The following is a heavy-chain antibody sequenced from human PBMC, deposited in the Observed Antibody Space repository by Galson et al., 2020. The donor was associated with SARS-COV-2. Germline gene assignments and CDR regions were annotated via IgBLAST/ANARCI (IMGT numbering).Heavy chain of an antibody. J-gene: IGHJ4*02. V-gene: IGHV3-73*01. CDR2: IRNKANGHAT. CDR1: GFIFSDSP. CDR3: TTRTRTEGILEDF. D-gene: IGHD2-15*01. Sequence: RAYLRLSCAASGFIFSDSPMHWVRQASGKGLEWIGRIRNKANGHATGYIASVRGRFTISREDSKNTVYLQMTSLKREDTAVYYCTTRTRTEGILEDFWGQGTLVTVAS.